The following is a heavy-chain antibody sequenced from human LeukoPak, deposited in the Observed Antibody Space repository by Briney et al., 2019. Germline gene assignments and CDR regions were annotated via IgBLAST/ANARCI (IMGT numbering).Heavy chain of an antibody. Sequence: SETLSLTCTVSGGSVSSGSYYWSWIRQSPGRGLEWIGYIYYSGSNSYNPSLKSRVIILLDTSKNQFSLRLNSVTAADTAIYYCARVSPVSFDYWGQGTLVTVSS. CDR1: GGSVSSGSYY. J-gene: IGHJ4*02. CDR3: ARVSPVSFDY. V-gene: IGHV4-61*01. CDR2: IYYSGSN.